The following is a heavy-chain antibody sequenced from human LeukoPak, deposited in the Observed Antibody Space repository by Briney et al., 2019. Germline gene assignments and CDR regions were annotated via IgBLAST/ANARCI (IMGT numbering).Heavy chain of an antibody. Sequence: SETLSLTRIIAGGSSSSYYWSWIGQPAGKRLEWIGRMYTSGSTNYNPSLKSRVTMSVDTSKNQFSLKLSSVTAADTAVYYCAGYYDSGGYAPRDALDIWGQGTMVTVSS. CDR1: GGSSSSYY. J-gene: IGHJ3*02. V-gene: IGHV4-4*07. CDR2: MYTSGST. CDR3: AGYYDSGGYAPRDALDI. D-gene: IGHD3-22*01.